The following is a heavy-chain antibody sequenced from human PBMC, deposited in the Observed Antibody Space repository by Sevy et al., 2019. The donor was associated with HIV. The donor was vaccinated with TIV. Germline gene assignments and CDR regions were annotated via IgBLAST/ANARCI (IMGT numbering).Heavy chain of an antibody. V-gene: IGHV3-49*04. CDR1: GFTFGDYA. CDR2: IRSKAYGGTT. D-gene: IGHD3-3*01. J-gene: IGHJ6*03. CDR3: TRGSLYDFWSGYYTGYYYYMDV. Sequence: GGSLRLSCTASGFTFGDYAMSWVRQAPGKGLEWVGFIRSKAYGGTTVYAASVKGRFTISRDDSKSIAYLQMNSRKTEDTAVYYCTRGSLYDFWSGYYTGYYYYMDVWGKGTTVTVSS.